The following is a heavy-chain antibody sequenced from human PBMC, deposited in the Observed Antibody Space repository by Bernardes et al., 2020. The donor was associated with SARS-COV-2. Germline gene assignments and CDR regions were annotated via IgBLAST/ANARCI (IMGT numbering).Heavy chain of an antibody. J-gene: IGHJ3*02. CDR1: GFTVSSKY. D-gene: IGHD3-10*01. CDR3: ARDFSGGDAFDI. V-gene: IGHV3-53*01. CDR2: IYVSGST. Sequence: LRLSCAASGFTVSSKYMSWVRQTPGKGLEWVAVIYVSGSTYYADSVKGRFTISRDNSKNTLYLQMDSVRVEDTAVYYCARDFSGGDAFDIWGQGTMVTVSS.